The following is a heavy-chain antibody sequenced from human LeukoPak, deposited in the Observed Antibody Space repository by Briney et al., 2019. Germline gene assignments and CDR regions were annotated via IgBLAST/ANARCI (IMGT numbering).Heavy chain of an antibody. V-gene: IGHV3-7*01. CDR3: ARDGIVIRFGGQDV. CDR2: MNRDGSEK. Sequence: PGGSLRLSCAASGFTFSTYWMSWVRQAPGKGLEWVANMNRDGSEKYYVDSLKGRFTISRDNAKNSLYLQMNGLRAEDTAVYYCARDGIVIRFGGQDVWGQGTTVTVS. D-gene: IGHD3-16*01. J-gene: IGHJ6*02. CDR1: GFTFSTYW.